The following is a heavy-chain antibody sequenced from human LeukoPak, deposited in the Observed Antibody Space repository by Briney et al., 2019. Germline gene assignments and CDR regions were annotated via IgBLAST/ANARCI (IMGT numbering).Heavy chain of an antibody. Sequence: GGSLRLSCAASGWTFSSYSRNWVRQAPGKGLEWVSSISSSSSYIYYADSVKGRFTISRDNARNSLYLQMNSLRVEDTAVYYCARDDSSGYYYGYYYYYMDVWGKGTTVTVSS. D-gene: IGHD3-22*01. V-gene: IGHV3-21*06. CDR2: ISSSSSYI. CDR3: ARDDSSGYYYGYYYYYMDV. CDR1: GWTFSSYS. J-gene: IGHJ6*03.